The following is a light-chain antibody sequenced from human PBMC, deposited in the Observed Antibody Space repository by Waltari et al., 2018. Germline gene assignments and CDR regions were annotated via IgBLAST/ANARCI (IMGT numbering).Light chain of an antibody. J-gene: IGKJ2*01. CDR2: GAS. V-gene: IGKV1-39*01. Sequence: DIQMTQSPSSLSASVGDRVTITCRASESISIYLNWFQQKPGKAPKALIYGASSLQSVVPSRFSGSGSGTEFTLTISSLQSEDFAFYYCQQYNNWPPEDTFGQGTKLEIK. CDR3: QQYNNWPPEDT. CDR1: ESISIY.